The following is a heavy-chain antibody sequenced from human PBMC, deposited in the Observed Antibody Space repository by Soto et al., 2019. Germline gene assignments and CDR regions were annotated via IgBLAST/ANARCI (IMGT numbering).Heavy chain of an antibody. J-gene: IGHJ5*02. CDR1: GGSISSGGYY. Sequence: QVQLQESGPGLVKPSQTLSLTCTVSGGSISSGGYYWSWIRQHPGKGLEWIGYIYYSGSTYYNPSLKSRVTISVDTSKNQFSLKLSSVTAADTAVYYCARSIVVVPAAISWFDPWGQGTLVTVSS. V-gene: IGHV4-31*03. CDR2: IYYSGST. D-gene: IGHD2-2*01. CDR3: ARSIVVVPAAISWFDP.